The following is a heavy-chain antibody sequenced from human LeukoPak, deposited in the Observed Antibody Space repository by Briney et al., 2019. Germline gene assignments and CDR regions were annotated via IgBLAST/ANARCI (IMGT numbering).Heavy chain of an antibody. Sequence: PSETLSLTCTVSSGSLSSSSYYWGWIRQPPGRGLEWIGSIYYSGSAYYNPSLKSRVTMSVDTSKNQFSLELSSVTAADTAVYYCARGNILGATYWDYWGQGTLVTVSS. D-gene: IGHD1-26*01. CDR1: SGSLSSSSYY. CDR3: ARGNILGATYWDY. J-gene: IGHJ4*02. V-gene: IGHV4-39*01. CDR2: IYYSGSA.